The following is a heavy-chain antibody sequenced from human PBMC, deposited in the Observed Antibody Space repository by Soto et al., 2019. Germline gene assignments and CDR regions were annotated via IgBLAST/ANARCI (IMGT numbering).Heavy chain of an antibody. CDR1: GYTFTSYY. CDR3: ARAMDGVDFDY. CDR2: INPSGGST. J-gene: IGHJ4*02. D-gene: IGHD2-15*01. V-gene: IGHV1-46*01. Sequence: ASVKVSCKASGYTFTSYYMHWVRQAPGQGLEWMGIINPSGGSTRYAQKFQGRVTMTRETSTSTVYMELSSLRSEDTAVYYCARAMDGVDFDYWGQGILITVSA.